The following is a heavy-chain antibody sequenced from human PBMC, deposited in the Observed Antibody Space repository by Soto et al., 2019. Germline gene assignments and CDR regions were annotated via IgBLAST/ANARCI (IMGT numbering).Heavy chain of an antibody. Sequence: SETLSLTCTVSGGSISSSSYYWGWIRQPPGKGLEWIGSIYYSGSTYYNPSLKSRVTISVDTSKNQFSLKLSSVTAADTAVYYCVRDVRDILTGWDWYFDLWGRGTLVTVSS. J-gene: IGHJ2*01. CDR1: GGSISSSSYY. V-gene: IGHV4-39*02. D-gene: IGHD3-9*01. CDR3: VRDVRDILTGWDWYFDL. CDR2: IYYSGST.